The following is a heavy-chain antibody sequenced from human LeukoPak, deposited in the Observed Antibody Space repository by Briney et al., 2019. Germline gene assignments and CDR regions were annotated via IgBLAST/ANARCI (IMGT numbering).Heavy chain of an antibody. V-gene: IGHV3-15*07. Sequence: PGGSLRLSCAASGFTFSNAWMNWVRQAPGKGLEWVGRIKSKTDSGTTDYAAPVKGRFTISRDDSKNTLYLQMNSLKTEDTAVYYCTTVRNWEPYYYYGMDVWGQGTTVTVSS. CDR2: IKSKTDSGTT. CDR3: TTVRNWEPYYYYGMDV. D-gene: IGHD1-26*01. CDR1: GFTFSNAW. J-gene: IGHJ6*02.